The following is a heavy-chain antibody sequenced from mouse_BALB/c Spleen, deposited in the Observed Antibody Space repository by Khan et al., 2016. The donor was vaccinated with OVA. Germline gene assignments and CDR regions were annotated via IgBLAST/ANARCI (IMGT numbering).Heavy chain of an antibody. Sequence: DLVKPGASVKLSCKASGYTFTSYWINWIKQRPGQGLEWIGRIAPGSGSSSYNEMFKGTAILTVDTSSSTAYIQLSSLSSEDSAVYFCSISNYYSSSLYALDYWGQGTSVTVSS. V-gene: IGHV1S41*01. J-gene: IGHJ4*01. CDR1: GYTFTSYW. D-gene: IGHD2-12*01. CDR3: SISNYYSSSLYALDY. CDR2: IAPGSGSS.